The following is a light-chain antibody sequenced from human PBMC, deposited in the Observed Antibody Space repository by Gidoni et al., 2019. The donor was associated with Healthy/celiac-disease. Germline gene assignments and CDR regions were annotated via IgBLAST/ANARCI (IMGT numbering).Light chain of an antibody. J-gene: IGKJ4*01. CDR2: AAS. V-gene: IGKV1D-12*01. CDR1: HVISSW. Sequence: DIHITQSPSSVSASVGDRFTITCRASHVISSWLAWYQQKPGKAPKLLIYAASSLQSGVPSRFSGSGSGTDFTLTISSLQPEDFATYYCQQANSFPHTFGGGTKVEIK. CDR3: QQANSFPHT.